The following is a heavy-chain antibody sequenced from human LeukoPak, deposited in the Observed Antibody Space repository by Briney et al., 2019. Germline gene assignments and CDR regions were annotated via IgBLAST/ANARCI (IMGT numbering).Heavy chain of an antibody. J-gene: IGHJ4*02. D-gene: IGHD6-13*01. Sequence: GGSLRLSCVASGFTFSDYPMHWVRQAPAKGLEWVTIISDGGSQKYYADSVKGRFTISRDDSKNTVYLQMNSLRAEDTAVYYCASGYSSSWATFDYWGQGTLVTVSS. CDR3: ASGYSSSWATFDY. V-gene: IGHV3-30*04. CDR2: ISDGGSQK. CDR1: GFTFSDYP.